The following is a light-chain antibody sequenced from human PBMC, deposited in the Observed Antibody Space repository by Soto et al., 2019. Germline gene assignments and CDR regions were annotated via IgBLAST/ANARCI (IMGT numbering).Light chain of an antibody. CDR3: CSYVGASTYV. CDR2: GVT. CDR1: HNDIGTYDY. J-gene: IGLJ1*01. V-gene: IGLV2-14*03. Sequence: QSALTQPTSVSGSPGQSITISCTGNHNDIGTYDYVSWYQQHPGRAPRLLIHGVTTRPSGISGRFSASKSGLTASLTISGLQPEDEADYYCCSYVGASTYVFGTGAKVTVL.